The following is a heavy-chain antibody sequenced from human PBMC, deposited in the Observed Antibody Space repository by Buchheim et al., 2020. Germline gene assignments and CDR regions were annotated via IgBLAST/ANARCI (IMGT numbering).Heavy chain of an antibody. CDR2: INHSGST. CDR3: ARGHRLVVTAVHYWYFDL. J-gene: IGHJ2*01. Sequence: QVQLQQWGAGLLKPSETLSLTCAVYGGSFSGYYWSWIRQPPGKGLEWIGEINHSGSTNYNPSLKSRVTISVDTSKNQFSLKLSSVTAADTAVYYCARGHRLVVTAVHYWYFDLWGRGTL. CDR1: GGSFSGYY. V-gene: IGHV4-34*01. D-gene: IGHD2-21*02.